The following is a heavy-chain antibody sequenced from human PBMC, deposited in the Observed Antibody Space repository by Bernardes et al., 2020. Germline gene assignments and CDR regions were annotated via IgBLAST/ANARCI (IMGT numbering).Heavy chain of an antibody. Sequence: ASVKVSCKASGYGFDRFGISWVRQAPGQGLEWLGWISGYNGVTNHAQKFRDRVTLKIDRSASTAFLEVRSLRSDDTAVYYCARGRKFRQLSGYLDYWGQGTQVIVSA. CDR1: GYGFDRFG. J-gene: IGHJ4*02. D-gene: IGHD3-10*01. CDR2: ISGYNGVT. CDR3: ARGRKFRQLSGYLDY. V-gene: IGHV1-18*01.